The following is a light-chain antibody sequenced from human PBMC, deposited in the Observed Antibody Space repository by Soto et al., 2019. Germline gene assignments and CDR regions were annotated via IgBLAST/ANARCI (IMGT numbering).Light chain of an antibody. CDR1: QSVSNY. Sequence: EIVLTQSPATLSLSPGERATLSCRASQSVSNYLSWYQHKPGQAPRLLIYGASNRATGIPARFSGSGSGTDFTLTISSLEPEDSAVYYCQQRYNWLTFGGGTKVDIK. CDR2: GAS. V-gene: IGKV3-11*01. J-gene: IGKJ4*01. CDR3: QQRYNWLT.